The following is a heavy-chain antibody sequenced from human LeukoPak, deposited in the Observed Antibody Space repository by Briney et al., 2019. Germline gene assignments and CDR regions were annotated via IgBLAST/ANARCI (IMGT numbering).Heavy chain of an antibody. D-gene: IGHD3-16*01. J-gene: IGHJ4*02. V-gene: IGHV4-39*02. CDR1: GVSISSSNSY. CDR2: IYYSGNT. CDR3: ARDGLGFDY. Sequence: SETLSLTCTVSGVSISSSNSYWGWIRQPPGKGLEWIGSIYYSGNTYYNASLKSQVSISIDTSKNQFSLQLNSVTPEDTAVYYCARDGLGFDYWGQGTLVTVSS.